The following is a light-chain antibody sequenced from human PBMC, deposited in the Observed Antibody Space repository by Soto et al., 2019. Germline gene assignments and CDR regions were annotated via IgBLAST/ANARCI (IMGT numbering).Light chain of an antibody. CDR3: QKRSNWPLMYT. CDR1: QSVSSY. CDR2: DAS. J-gene: IGKJ2*01. V-gene: IGKV3-11*01. Sequence: EIVLTQSPATLSLSPGERATLSCRASQSVSSYLAWYQQKPGQAPRLLIYDASNRATGIPARFSGSGSGTDFTLTISSLEPEDFVVYYCQKRSNWPLMYTFGQGTKLEIK.